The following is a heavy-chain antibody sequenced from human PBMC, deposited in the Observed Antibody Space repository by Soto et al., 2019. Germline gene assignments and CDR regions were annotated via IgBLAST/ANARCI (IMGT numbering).Heavy chain of an antibody. CDR1: GFSLSTSGMR. CDR2: IDWDDDK. J-gene: IGHJ6*02. V-gene: IGHV2-70*04. CDR3: ARISPYYYYGMDV. Sequence: GSVPTLVNPTQTLTLTCTFSGFSLSTSGMRVSWIRQPPGKALEWLARIDWDDDKFYSTSLKTRLTISKDTSKNQVVLTMTNMDPVDTATYYCARISPYYYYGMDVWGQGTTVTVSS.